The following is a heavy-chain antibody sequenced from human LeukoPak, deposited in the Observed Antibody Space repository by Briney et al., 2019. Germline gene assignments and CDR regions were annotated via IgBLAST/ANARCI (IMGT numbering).Heavy chain of an antibody. D-gene: IGHD1-26*01. V-gene: IGHV1-2*02. J-gene: IGHJ4*02. CDR2: INPNSGGT. Sequence: ASVKVSCKASGYTFTGYYMHWVPQAPGQGLEWMGWINPNSGGTNYAQKFQGRVTMTRDTSISTAYMELSRLRSDDTAVYYCARRGSSVGGSYYSFDYWGQGTLVTVSS. CDR1: GYTFTGYY. CDR3: ARRGSSVGGSYYSFDY.